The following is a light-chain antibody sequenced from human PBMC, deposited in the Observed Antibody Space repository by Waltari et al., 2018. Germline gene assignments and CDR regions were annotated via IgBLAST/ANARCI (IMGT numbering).Light chain of an antibody. CDR1: QDIRNY. CDR2: GTS. Sequence: DIQMTQSTSSLPASVGDRVTITCRASQDIRNYLNWYQQKPGKAPNLLIYGTSNLEAGVPSRFSGHGSGTDFTFTISSLQPEDVATYFCQQYGDLPVSFGGGTKVEIK. V-gene: IGKV1-33*01. J-gene: IGKJ4*01. CDR3: QQYGDLPVS.